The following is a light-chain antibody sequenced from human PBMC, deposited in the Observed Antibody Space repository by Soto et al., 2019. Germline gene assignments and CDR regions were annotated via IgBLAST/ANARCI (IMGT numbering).Light chain of an antibody. V-gene: IGLV2-14*01. Sequence: QSVLTQPASVSGSPGQSITISCTGTSSDVGGYSYVSWYQQHPGKAPKLMIYDVSIRPSGVSNRFSGSKSGNTASLTISGLQAEDEADYYCSSYTSSSTLDVFGTGTKVTVL. CDR3: SSYTSSSTLDV. J-gene: IGLJ1*01. CDR2: DVS. CDR1: SSDVGGYSY.